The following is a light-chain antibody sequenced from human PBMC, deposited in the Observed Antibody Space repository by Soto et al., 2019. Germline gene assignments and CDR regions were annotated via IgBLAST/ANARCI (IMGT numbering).Light chain of an antibody. Sequence: IKMTQSPSSVSSSVGDRITITCRASQDIGGRLAWFQQKPGKAPQYLIQAASILQSGAPSRLCSGRASRKYFLITISRLQADVASDYCLQVYAFPRTFGLGTKVDIK. CDR1: QDIGGR. J-gene: IGKJ1*01. V-gene: IGKV1-12*01. CDR2: AAS. CDR3: LQVYAFPRT.